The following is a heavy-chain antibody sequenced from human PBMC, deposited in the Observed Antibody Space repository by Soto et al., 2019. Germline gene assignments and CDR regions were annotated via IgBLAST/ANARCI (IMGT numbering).Heavy chain of an antibody. D-gene: IGHD3-10*01. CDR3: ARESAPGDYYGVPDY. J-gene: IGHJ4*02. Sequence: QVQLQESGPGLVKPSETLSLTCTVSGGSISSYYWSWIRQPPGKGLEWIGYIYYGGSTNYNPSLKSRVTISVDTSNNQFSLKLSSVTAADTAVYYCARESAPGDYYGVPDYWGQGTLVTVSS. CDR2: IYYGGST. CDR1: GGSISSYY. V-gene: IGHV4-59*01.